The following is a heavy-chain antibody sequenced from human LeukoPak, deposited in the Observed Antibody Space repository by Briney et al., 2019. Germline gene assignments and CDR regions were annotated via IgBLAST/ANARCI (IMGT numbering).Heavy chain of an antibody. J-gene: IGHJ4*02. CDR1: GYTFTSYG. D-gene: IGHD3-3*01. CDR2: IIPIFGTA. V-gene: IGHV1-69*13. Sequence: GASVKVSCKASGYTFTSYGISWVRQAPGQGLEWMGGIIPIFGTANYAQKFQGRVTITADESTSTAYMELSSLRSEDTAVYYCASTYYDFWSGSFDYWGQGTLVTVSS. CDR3: ASTYYDFWSGSFDY.